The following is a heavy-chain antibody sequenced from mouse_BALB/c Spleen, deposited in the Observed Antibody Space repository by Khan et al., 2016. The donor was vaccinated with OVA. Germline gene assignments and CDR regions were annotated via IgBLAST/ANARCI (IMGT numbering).Heavy chain of an antibody. D-gene: IGHD2-2*01. CDR1: GYSFTSYY. V-gene: IGHV1S135*01. J-gene: IGHJ3*01. CDR2: IDPFNGGT. Sequence: MQLKQSGPELMKPGASVKISCKASGYSFTSYYIHWVKQSHGKSLEWIGYIDPFNGGTTYNQKFKGKATLTVDKSSSTAYMHLSSLTSEDSAVYYCARHGYVAWFAYWGQGTLVTVSA. CDR3: ARHGYVAWFAY.